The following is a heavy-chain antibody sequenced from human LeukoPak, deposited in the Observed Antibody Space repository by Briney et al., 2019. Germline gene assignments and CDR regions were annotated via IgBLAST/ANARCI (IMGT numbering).Heavy chain of an antibody. J-gene: IGHJ4*02. CDR2: ISGDGSTT. CDR3: ARLDILTGNYHYFNF. CDR1: GFTFSSYW. V-gene: IGHV3-74*01. D-gene: IGHD3-9*01. Sequence: GGSLRLSCAASGFTFSSYWMHWVRQAPGMGLVWVSRISGDGSTTSYADSVKGRFTISRDNAKNTLYLQMNSLRAEDTAVYYCARLDILTGNYHYFNFWGQGTLVTVSS.